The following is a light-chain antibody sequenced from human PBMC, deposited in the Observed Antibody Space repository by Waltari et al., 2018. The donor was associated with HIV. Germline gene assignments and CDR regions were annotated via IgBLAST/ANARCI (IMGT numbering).Light chain of an antibody. Sequence: QSVLTQPPSVSAAPGQKVTFSCSGSTSNIGKNFVSWYQQLQEAAPKPIIYEKKKRPSGVPDRCAGSKSAPSATLASTGLQTGDEADYYCGTWDSSVSAGVFGGGTKLTVL. CDR2: EKK. CDR1: TSNIGKNF. V-gene: IGLV1-51*01. J-gene: IGLJ2*01. CDR3: GTWDSSVSAGV.